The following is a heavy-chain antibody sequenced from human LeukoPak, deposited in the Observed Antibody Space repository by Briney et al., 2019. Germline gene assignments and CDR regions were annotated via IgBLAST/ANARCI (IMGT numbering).Heavy chain of an antibody. CDR2: ISGSGGST. Sequence: GGSLRLSCAASGFTFSSYGMSWVRQAPGKGLEWVSAISGSGGSTYYADSVKGRFTISRDNSKNTLYLQMNSLRAEDTAVYYCAKDISGGDCPDYWGQGTLVTVSS. D-gene: IGHD2-21*02. J-gene: IGHJ4*02. CDR1: GFTFSSYG. CDR3: AKDISGGDCPDY. V-gene: IGHV3-23*01.